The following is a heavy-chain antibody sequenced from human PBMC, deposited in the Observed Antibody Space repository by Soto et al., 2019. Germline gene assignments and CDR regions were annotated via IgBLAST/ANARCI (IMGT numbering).Heavy chain of an antibody. J-gene: IGHJ3*02. CDR1: GFTFSSYG. V-gene: IGHV3-30*18. Sequence: QVQLVESGGGVVQPGRSLRLSCAVSGFTFSSYGMHWVRQAPGKGLEWVAVISYNGSNKYYADSVKGRFTISRDNSKNTMHLQMNSLSAEDTAVYYCAKQVTPDSSGWPDAVDSWGQGTMFSVSS. CDR3: AKQVTPDSSGWPDAVDS. CDR2: ISYNGSNK. D-gene: IGHD6-19*01.